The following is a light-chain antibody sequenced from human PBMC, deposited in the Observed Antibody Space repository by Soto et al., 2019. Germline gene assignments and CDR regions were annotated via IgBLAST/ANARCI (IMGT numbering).Light chain of an antibody. V-gene: IGKV1-27*01. Sequence: VQMTQSPSSLSASVGDRVTITCRASQDVYTFLAWYRQRPGRAPELLIYDASTLQAGVPSRFSGDGFGTHFILTISSLQPEDGATYYCQHDNKAPWTFGQGNKG. J-gene: IGKJ1*01. CDR3: QHDNKAPWT. CDR1: QDVYTF. CDR2: DAS.